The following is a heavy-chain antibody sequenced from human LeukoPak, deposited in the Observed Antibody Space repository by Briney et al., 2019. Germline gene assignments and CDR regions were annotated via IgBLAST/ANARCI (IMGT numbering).Heavy chain of an antibody. CDR1: GFTFSSYG. CDR3: ARDSGRFDVFDI. J-gene: IGHJ3*02. D-gene: IGHD3-10*01. Sequence: GGSLRLSCATSGFTFSSYGIHWVRQAPGKGLEWVAVISYDGSNKYYADSVKGRFTISRDNFKNTLYLQMNSLRVEDTAVYYCARDSGRFDVFDIWGQGTMVTVSS. CDR2: ISYDGSNK. V-gene: IGHV3-30*03.